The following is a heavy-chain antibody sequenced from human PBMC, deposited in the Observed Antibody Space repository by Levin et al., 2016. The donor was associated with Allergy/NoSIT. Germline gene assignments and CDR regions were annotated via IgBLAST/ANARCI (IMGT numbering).Heavy chain of an antibody. J-gene: IGHJ3*02. Sequence: WVRQAPGQGLEWMGIIYSSAGSTTYAQKFQGRVTMTRDTSTSTVYMELSSLRSEDTAVYYCVREKYYYDNSGYYTAFDIWGQGTMVTVSS. CDR3: VREKYYYDNSGYYTAFDI. CDR2: IYSSAGST. V-gene: IGHV1-46*03. D-gene: IGHD3-22*01.